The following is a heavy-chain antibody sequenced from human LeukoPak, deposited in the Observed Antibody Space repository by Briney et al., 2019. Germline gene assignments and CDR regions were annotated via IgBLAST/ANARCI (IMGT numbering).Heavy chain of an antibody. Sequence: PGGSLRLSCAASGFTVSSSYMTWVRQAPGKGLEWVSVLYSAGSTYYADSVKGRFTISRDNSKNTLYLQMNSLRAEDTAVYYYARGGASGWYDYWGQGTLVTVSS. D-gene: IGHD6-19*01. CDR2: LYSAGST. J-gene: IGHJ4*02. CDR3: ARGGASGWYDY. CDR1: GFTVSSSY. V-gene: IGHV3-53*01.